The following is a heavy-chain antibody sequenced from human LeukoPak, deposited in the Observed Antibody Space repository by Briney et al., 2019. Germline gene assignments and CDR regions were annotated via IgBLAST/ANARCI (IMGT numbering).Heavy chain of an antibody. CDR3: ARARHYYGSGHFDY. J-gene: IGHJ4*02. CDR2: IWYDGSNK. V-gene: IGHV3-33*01. D-gene: IGHD3-10*01. Sequence: GRSLRLSCAASGFTFSSYGMHWVRQAPGKGLEWVAVIWYDGSNKYYADSVKGRFTISRDNSKNTLYLQMNSLRAEDTAVYYCARARHYYGSGHFDYWGQGTLVTVSS. CDR1: GFTFSSYG.